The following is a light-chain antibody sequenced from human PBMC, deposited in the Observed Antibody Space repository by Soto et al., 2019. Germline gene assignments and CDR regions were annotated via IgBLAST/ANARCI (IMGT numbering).Light chain of an antibody. CDR1: QGIAAW. V-gene: IGKV3-15*01. CDR3: QQYTNWPLT. Sequence: ISQAPSSVPASEGDRVTITCRASQGIAAWLAWYQQKPGQAPRLLIYGASTRATGFPARFSGSGSGTEFTLTISSLQSEDFAVYYCQQYTNWPLTFGGGTKVDIK. CDR2: GAS. J-gene: IGKJ4*01.